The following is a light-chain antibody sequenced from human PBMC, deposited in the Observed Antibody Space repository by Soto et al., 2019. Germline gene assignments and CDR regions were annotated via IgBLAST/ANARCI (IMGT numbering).Light chain of an antibody. CDR3: QQYHDWPPLT. CDR1: QSVSSN. J-gene: IGKJ4*01. V-gene: IGKV3-15*01. CDR2: GSS. Sequence: TQSPATLSVSPGERATLSCRASQSVSSNVAWYQQKPGQAPRLLIYGSSTRATGVSARFSGSGSGTEFTLTISSLQSEDFAVYYCQQYHDWPPLTFGGGTKVEIK.